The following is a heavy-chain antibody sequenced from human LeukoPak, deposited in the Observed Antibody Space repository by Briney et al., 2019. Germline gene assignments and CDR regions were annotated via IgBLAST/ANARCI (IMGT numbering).Heavy chain of an antibody. CDR2: ISGSGGST. Sequence: GGSLRLSCAASGFTFSSYAMSWVRQAPGKGLEWVSAISGSGGSTYYADSVKGRFTISRDNSKSTLYLQMSSLRAEDTAVYYCAKSSLEWLVAPDFDYWGQGTLVTVSS. D-gene: IGHD6-19*01. CDR1: GFTFSSYA. V-gene: IGHV3-23*01. CDR3: AKSSLEWLVAPDFDY. J-gene: IGHJ4*02.